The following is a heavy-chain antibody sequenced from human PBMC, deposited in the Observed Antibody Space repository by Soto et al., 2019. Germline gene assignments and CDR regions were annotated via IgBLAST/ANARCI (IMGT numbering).Heavy chain of an antibody. CDR2: INPGNGNT. D-gene: IGHD3-10*01. J-gene: IGHJ4*02. CDR1: GYTFMTYA. Sequence: QVQLVQSGAEVKKPGALVKISCKTSGYTFMTYALHWVRQAPGQRPEWMGWINPGNGNTEYSQKLQGRVTITRDTSARTVFMEVANMTSEDTAVYYCARVRMLWYGELSHWGQGTQVIVSA. V-gene: IGHV1-3*01. CDR3: ARVRMLWYGELSH.